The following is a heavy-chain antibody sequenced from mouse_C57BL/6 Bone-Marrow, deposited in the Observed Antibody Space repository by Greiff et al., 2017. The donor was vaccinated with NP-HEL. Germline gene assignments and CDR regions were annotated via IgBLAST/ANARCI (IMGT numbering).Heavy chain of an antibody. Sequence: QVQLQQSGAELVRPGASVTLSCKASGYTFTDYEMHWVKQTPVHGLEWIGAIDPETGGTAYNQKFKGKAILTADKSSSTAYMELRSLTSEDSADYYCTFITTVVSRMDYWGQGTSVTVSS. CDR1: GYTFTDYE. V-gene: IGHV1-15*01. CDR2: IDPETGGT. CDR3: TFITTVVSRMDY. D-gene: IGHD1-1*01. J-gene: IGHJ4*01.